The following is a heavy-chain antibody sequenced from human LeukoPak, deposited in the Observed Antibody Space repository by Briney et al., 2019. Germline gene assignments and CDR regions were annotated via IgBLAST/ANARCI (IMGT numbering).Heavy chain of an antibody. D-gene: IGHD3-10*01. V-gene: IGHV3-7*03. Sequence: GGSLRLSCAASGFTFSSYWMSWVRQAPGKGLEWVANIKQDGSERYYVDSVKGRFTISRDNAKNSLYLQMNSLRAEDTAVYFCSRIRSYKPIDAFDIWGQGTMVTVSS. CDR3: SRIRSYKPIDAFDI. CDR2: IKQDGSER. CDR1: GFTFSSYW. J-gene: IGHJ3*02.